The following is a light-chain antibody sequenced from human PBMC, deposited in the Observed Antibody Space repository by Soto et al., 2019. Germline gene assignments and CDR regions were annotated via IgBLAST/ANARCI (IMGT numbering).Light chain of an antibody. CDR2: AVS. V-gene: IGLV2-23*02. CDR1: SDDVGYYNL. Sequence: SALTQPASVSGSPGQSITISCTGTSDDVGYYNLVSWYQHPPGKAPRLMIYAVSKRPSGVSDRFSGSKSGNTASLTISGLQAEDEADYYSCSYADSVIFGGGTKVTVL. J-gene: IGLJ2*01. CDR3: CSYADSVI.